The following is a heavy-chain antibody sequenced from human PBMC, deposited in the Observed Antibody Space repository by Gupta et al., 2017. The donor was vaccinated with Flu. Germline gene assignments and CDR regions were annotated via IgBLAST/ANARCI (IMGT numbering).Heavy chain of an antibody. D-gene: IGHD1-1*01. CDR3: AKGANWAFEI. Sequence: EVQLLESGGGLAQPGGSLRLSCATSGFTFTNYAMRWVRQAPGKELEWVSTVSGGGSNSYYADSVKGRFTISGDSSKRTVYLQMNSLRVEDTAVYYCAKGANWAFEIWGQGTMVTVSS. CDR1: GFTFTNYA. CDR2: VSGGGSNS. V-gene: IGHV3-23*01. J-gene: IGHJ3*02.